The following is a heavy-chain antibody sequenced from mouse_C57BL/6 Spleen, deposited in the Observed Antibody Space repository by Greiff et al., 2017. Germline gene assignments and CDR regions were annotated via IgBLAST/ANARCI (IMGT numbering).Heavy chain of an antibody. CDR2: ILPGSGST. CDR3: AREASSDAMDY. Sequence: QVQLQQSGAELMKPGASVKLSCKATGYTFTGYWIEWVKQRPGHGLEWIGEILPGSGSTNYNAKFKGKATFTADTSSNTAYMQLSSLTTEDSAIYYCAREASSDAMDYWGQGTSVTVSS. D-gene: IGHD3-2*02. V-gene: IGHV1-9*01. CDR1: GYTFTGYW. J-gene: IGHJ4*01.